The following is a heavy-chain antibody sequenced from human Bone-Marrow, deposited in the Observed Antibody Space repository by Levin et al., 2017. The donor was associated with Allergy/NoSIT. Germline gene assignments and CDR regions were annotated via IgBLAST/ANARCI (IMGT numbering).Heavy chain of an antibody. Sequence: ASVKVSCKASGGSLNNYAISWVRQAPGQGLEWMGWISAYNVTPKYAQKFQGRVTMTTDTSTGTAYMELRSLRSDDTAVYYCARDRGDSYDFYSGYHWFDPWGQGILVTVSS. CDR1: GGSLNNYA. D-gene: IGHD3-3*01. CDR2: ISAYNVTP. CDR3: ARDRGDSYDFYSGYHWFDP. J-gene: IGHJ5*02. V-gene: IGHV1-18*01.